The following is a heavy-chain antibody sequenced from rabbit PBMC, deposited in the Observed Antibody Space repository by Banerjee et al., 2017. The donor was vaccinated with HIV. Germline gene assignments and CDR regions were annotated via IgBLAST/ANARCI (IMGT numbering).Heavy chain of an antibody. CDR2: INTSSGNT. CDR1: GFSFSSSYY. D-gene: IGHD2-1*01. V-gene: IGHV1S45*01. J-gene: IGHJ4*01. Sequence: QEQLEESGGDLVKPEGSLTLTCTASGFSFSSSYYMCWVRQAPGKGLEWIACINTSSGNTVYATWAKGRFTISKTSWTTVTLQMTSLTAADTATYFCARFVGDHYVELWGPGTLVTVS. CDR3: ARFVGDHYVEL.